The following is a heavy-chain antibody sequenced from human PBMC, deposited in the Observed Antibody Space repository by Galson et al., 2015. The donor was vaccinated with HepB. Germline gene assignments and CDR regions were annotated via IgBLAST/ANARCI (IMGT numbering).Heavy chain of an antibody. CDR2: ISSSSSYI. D-gene: IGHD1-26*01. Sequence: SLRLSCAASGFTFSSYSMSWVRQAPGKGLEWVSSISSSSSYIYYADSVKGRFTISRDNAKNSLYLQMNSLRAEDTAVYYCASTVVGATPYYYYGMDVWGQGTTVTVSS. V-gene: IGHV3-21*04. J-gene: IGHJ6*02. CDR1: GFTFSSYS. CDR3: ASTVVGATPYYYYGMDV.